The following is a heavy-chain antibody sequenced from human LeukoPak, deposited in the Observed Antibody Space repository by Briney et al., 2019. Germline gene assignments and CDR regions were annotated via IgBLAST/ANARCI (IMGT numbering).Heavy chain of an antibody. D-gene: IGHD6-6*01. Sequence: GGSLRLSCAASGFTFSSYSMNWVRQAPGKGLEWVSSISSSSSYIYYADSVKGRFTISRDNAKNSLYLQMNSLRAEDTAVYYCARERVQQLVYYYYMDVWGKGTTVTVSS. V-gene: IGHV3-21*01. CDR3: ARERVQQLVYYYYMDV. CDR1: GFTFSSYS. CDR2: ISSSSSYI. J-gene: IGHJ6*03.